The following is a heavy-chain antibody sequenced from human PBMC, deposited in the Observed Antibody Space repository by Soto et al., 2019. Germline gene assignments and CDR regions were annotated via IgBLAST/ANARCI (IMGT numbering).Heavy chain of an antibody. J-gene: IGHJ6*02. CDR3: ARDIVATFDYYGMDV. CDR1: GYTFTSYA. CDR2: INAGNGST. D-gene: IGHD5-12*01. Sequence: ASVKVSCKASGYTFTSYAMHWVRQAPGQRLEWMGWINAGNGSTKYSQKFQGRVTITRDTSASTAYMELSSLRSEDTAVYYCARDIVATFDYYGMDVWGQGTTVTVSS. V-gene: IGHV1-3*01.